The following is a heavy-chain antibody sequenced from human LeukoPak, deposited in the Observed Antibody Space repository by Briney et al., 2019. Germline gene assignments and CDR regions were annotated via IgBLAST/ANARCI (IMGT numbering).Heavy chain of an antibody. V-gene: IGHV3-30*04. D-gene: IGHD1-1*01. J-gene: IGHJ3*02. Sequence: GRSLRLSCAASGFTFSSYAMHWVRQAPGKGLEWVAVISYDGSNKYYADSVKGRFTISRGNSKNTLYLQMNSLRAEDTAVYYCARSRVGWKDDAFDIWGQGTMVTVSS. CDR1: GFTFSSYA. CDR2: ISYDGSNK. CDR3: ARSRVGWKDDAFDI.